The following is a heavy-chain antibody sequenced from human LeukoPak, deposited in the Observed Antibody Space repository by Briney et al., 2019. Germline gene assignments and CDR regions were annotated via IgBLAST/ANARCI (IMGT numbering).Heavy chain of an antibody. D-gene: IGHD6-13*01. CDR3: ARETVPGTHYCFDY. J-gene: IGHJ4*02. CDR2: IHHSGNT. CDR1: GGSISSNNW. V-gene: IGHV4-4*02. Sequence: TSGTLSLTCAVSGGSISSNNWWSWVRQPPGKGLEWIGEIHHSGNTNYNPSLKSRVTISVDKSKNQFSLKLSSVTAADTAVYYCARETVPGTHYCFDYWGQGTLVTVSS.